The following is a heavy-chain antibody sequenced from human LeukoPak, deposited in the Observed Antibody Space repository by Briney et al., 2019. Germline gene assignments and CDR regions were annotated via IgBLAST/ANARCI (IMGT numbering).Heavy chain of an antibody. CDR3: ARDSREDSSGYYFPYYFDY. J-gene: IGHJ4*02. CDR2: FDPEDGET. V-gene: IGHV1-24*01. CDR1: GYTLTELS. D-gene: IGHD3-22*01. Sequence: ASVKVSCKVSGYTLTELSMHWVRQAPGKGLEWMGGFDPEDGETIYAQKFQGRVTMTEDTSTDTAYMELSSLRSEDTAVYYCARDSREDSSGYYFPYYFDYWGQGTLVTVSS.